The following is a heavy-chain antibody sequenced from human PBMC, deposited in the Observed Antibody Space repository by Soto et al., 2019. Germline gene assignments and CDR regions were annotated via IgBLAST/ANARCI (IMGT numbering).Heavy chain of an antibody. J-gene: IGHJ6*02. Sequence: PGGALRLSCAASGFTVSSYAMSWVRQAPGKGLEWVSAISGSGGSTYYADSVKGRFTISRDNSKNTLYLQMNSLRAEDTAVYYCAKAIYCSRGSCYSLYYGMDVWGHGTKVTVSS. CDR2: ISGSGGST. CDR1: GFTVSSYA. CDR3: AKAIYCSRGSCYSLYYGMDV. V-gene: IGHV3-23*01. D-gene: IGHD2-15*01.